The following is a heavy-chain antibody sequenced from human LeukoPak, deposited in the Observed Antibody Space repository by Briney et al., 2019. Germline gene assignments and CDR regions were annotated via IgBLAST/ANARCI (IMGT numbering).Heavy chain of an antibody. Sequence: SETLSLTRAVYGGSFSGYYWNWIRQPPGKGLEWIGEINHSGSTNYNPSLKSRVTISEDTSKNQFYLKLSSVTAADTAMYYCARRPLVVRGIIIHPKPFDYWGQGTLVTVSS. CDR3: ARRPLVVRGIIIHPKPFDY. CDR2: INHSGST. CDR1: GGSFSGYY. D-gene: IGHD3-10*01. J-gene: IGHJ4*02. V-gene: IGHV4-34*01.